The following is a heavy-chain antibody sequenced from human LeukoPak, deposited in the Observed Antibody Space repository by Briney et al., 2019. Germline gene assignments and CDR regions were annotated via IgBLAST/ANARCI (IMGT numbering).Heavy chain of an antibody. CDR2: ISAYNGNT. D-gene: IGHD3-3*01. CDR1: GYTFTSYG. J-gene: IGHJ5*02. V-gene: IGHV1-18*01. Sequence: ASVKVSCKASGYTFTSYGISWVRQAPGQGLEWMGWISAYNGNTDYAQKLQGRVTMTTDTSTSTAYMELRSLRSDDTAVYYCARSPYYDFWSAPYNWFDPWGQGTLVTVSS. CDR3: ARSPYYDFWSAPYNWFDP.